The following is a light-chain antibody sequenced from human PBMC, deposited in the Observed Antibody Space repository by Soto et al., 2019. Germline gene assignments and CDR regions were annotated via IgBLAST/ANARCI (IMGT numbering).Light chain of an antibody. CDR1: SSDVGRYNY. V-gene: IGLV2-14*01. J-gene: IGLJ3*02. Sequence: QSALTQPASVSGSPGQSITISCTGTSSDVGRYNYVSWYQQHPGKAPKLIIYDVTYRPSGVSDRFSGSKSGSTASLTISGLEAEDEADYDCSAYTGSSTSFGGGTKLTVL. CDR2: DVT. CDR3: SAYTGSSTS.